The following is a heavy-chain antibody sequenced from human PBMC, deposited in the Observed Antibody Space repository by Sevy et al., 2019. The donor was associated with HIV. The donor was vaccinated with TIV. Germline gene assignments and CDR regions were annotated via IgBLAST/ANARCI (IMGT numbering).Heavy chain of an antibody. J-gene: IGHJ4*02. V-gene: IGHV3-30-3*01. Sequence: GGSLRLSCAASGFTFMNFPMHWVRQAPGRGLEWVAIISFNGNHEFYADSVKGRFTISRDNSKSTLYLQMNSLRREDVDVYYCVRTAGLTGSYEYWGQGTQVTVSS. CDR1: GFTFMNFP. D-gene: IGHD3-9*01. CDR3: VRTAGLTGSYEY. CDR2: ISFNGNHE.